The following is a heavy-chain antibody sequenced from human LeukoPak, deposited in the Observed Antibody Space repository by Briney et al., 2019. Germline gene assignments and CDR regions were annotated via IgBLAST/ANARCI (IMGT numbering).Heavy chain of an antibody. CDR3: ARGGDSSSWYDAFDI. V-gene: IGHV1-2*02. CDR2: INPNSGGT. J-gene: IGHJ3*02. Sequence: ASVKVSCKASGYTFTGYYMHWVRQAPGQGLGWMGWINPNSGGTNYAQKFQGRVTMTRDTSISTAYMELSRLRSDDTAVYYCARGGDSSSWYDAFDIWGQGTMVTVSS. D-gene: IGHD6-13*01. CDR1: GYTFTGYY.